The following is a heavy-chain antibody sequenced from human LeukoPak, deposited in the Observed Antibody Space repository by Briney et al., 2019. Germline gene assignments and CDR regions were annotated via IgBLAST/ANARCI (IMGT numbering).Heavy chain of an antibody. Sequence: PGGSLRLSCAASGFTFSSYAMSWVRQAPGKGLEWVPAISGSGGSTYYADSVKGRFAISRDNSKNTLYLQMNSLRAEDTAVYYCAKGQDIVVVPAAKKYYYYYGMDVWGQGTTVTVSS. CDR3: AKGQDIVVVPAAKKYYYYYGMDV. D-gene: IGHD2-2*01. CDR2: ISGSGGST. J-gene: IGHJ6*02. V-gene: IGHV3-23*01. CDR1: GFTFSSYA.